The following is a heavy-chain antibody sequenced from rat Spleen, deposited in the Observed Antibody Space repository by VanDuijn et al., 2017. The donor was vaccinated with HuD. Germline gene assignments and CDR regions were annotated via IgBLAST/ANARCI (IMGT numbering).Heavy chain of an antibody. D-gene: IGHD1-6*01. J-gene: IGHJ3*01. CDR1: GFTFNNYW. V-gene: IGHV5-31*01. CDR2: ISNARGIT. Sequence: EVQLVESGGGLVQPGRSLKLSCVASGFTFNNYWMTWIRQAPGKGLEWVASISNARGITYYPDSVKGRFTISRDNAKSTLYLQMDSLRSEDTATYYCATGPRILRLDWFAYWGQGTLVTVSS. CDR3: ATGPRILRLDWFAY.